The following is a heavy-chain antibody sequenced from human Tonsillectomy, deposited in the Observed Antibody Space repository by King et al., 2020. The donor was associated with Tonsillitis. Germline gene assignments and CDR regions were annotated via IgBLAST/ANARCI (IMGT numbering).Heavy chain of an antibody. D-gene: IGHD2-15*01. CDR2: LSWISSTI. CDR3: AKGRGGSHYYGMDV. Sequence: VQLVESGGGLVQPGRSLRLSCAASGFTFDAYAMRWVRQAPGKGLEWVSGLSWISSTIGSAVYVKGRFTISSDNAKNSLYPQRNRLRAEDTALYYCAKGRGGSHYYGMDVWGKGTTVTVSS. CDR1: GFTFDAYA. V-gene: IGHV3-9*01. J-gene: IGHJ6*04.